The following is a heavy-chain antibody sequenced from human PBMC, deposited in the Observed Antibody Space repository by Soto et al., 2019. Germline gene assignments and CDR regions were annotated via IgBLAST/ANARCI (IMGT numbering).Heavy chain of an antibody. J-gene: IGHJ4*02. CDR2: INHSGST. CDR3: ARDKITGFFDY. CDR1: GGSFSGYS. D-gene: IGHD2-8*02. Sequence: QVQLQQWGAGLLKPSETLSLTCAVYGGSFSGYSWTWIRQPPGTGLEWVGEINHSGSTHYNPSLKSRVTISVDTSKNQFSLKLTSVTAADTAVYYCARDKITGFFDYWGQGTLVNVPS. V-gene: IGHV4-34*01.